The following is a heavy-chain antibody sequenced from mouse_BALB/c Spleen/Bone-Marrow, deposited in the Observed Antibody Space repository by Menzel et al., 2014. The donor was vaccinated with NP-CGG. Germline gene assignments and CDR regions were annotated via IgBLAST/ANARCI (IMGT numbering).Heavy chain of an antibody. CDR2: INPYNDGT. J-gene: IGHJ4*01. V-gene: IGHV1-14*01. Sequence: EVQLQQSGPELVKPGASVKMSCKASGYTFTSYVMHWVKLKPGQGLEWIGYINPYNDGTKYNEKFKGRATLTSDKSSSTAYMELSSLPSEDSAVYYCASHNWDYAMDYWGQGTSVTVSS. CDR3: ASHNWDYAMDY. D-gene: IGHD4-1*02. CDR1: GYTFTSYV.